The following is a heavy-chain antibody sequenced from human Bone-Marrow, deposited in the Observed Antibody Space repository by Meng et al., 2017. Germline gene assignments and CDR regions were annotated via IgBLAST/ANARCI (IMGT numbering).Heavy chain of an antibody. CDR3: ARDFSMIVETDAFYI. Sequence: GESLKISCAASGFTFSSYEMNWVRQAPGKGLEWVSYISSSGSTIYYADSVKGRFTISRDNAKNSLYLQMNSLRAEDTAVYYCARDFSMIVETDAFYIWGQGTMVTVSS. CDR1: GFTFSSYE. CDR2: ISSSGSTI. J-gene: IGHJ3*02. V-gene: IGHV3-48*03. D-gene: IGHD3-22*01.